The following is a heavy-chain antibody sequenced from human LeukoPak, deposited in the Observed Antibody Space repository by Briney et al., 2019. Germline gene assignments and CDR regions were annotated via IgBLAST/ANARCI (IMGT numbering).Heavy chain of an antibody. D-gene: IGHD3-22*01. CDR1: GGTFSSYA. V-gene: IGHV1-69*13. Sequence: SVRVSCKASGGTFSSYAISWVRQAPGQGLEWMGGIIPSFGTANYAQKFQGRVTITADESTSTAYMELSSLRSEDTAVYYCAREEGYYDSSGYYPAPINYWGQGTLVTVSS. J-gene: IGHJ4*02. CDR2: IIPSFGTA. CDR3: AREEGYYDSSGYYPAPINY.